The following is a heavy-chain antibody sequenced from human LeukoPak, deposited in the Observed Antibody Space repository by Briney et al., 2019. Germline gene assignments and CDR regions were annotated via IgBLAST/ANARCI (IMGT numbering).Heavy chain of an antibody. CDR1: SGSISSFY. D-gene: IGHD3-10*01. Sequence: KTSETLSLTCTVSSGSISSFYWSWIRQPPGKGLEWIGYISYEGSTNYQLSPKSRVTISLDTSKNQFSLKLSSVTATDTALYYCARVNYRSGSFSSWFDPWGQGTLVTVSS. V-gene: IGHV4-59*08. CDR2: ISYEGST. J-gene: IGHJ5*02. CDR3: ARVNYRSGSFSSWFDP.